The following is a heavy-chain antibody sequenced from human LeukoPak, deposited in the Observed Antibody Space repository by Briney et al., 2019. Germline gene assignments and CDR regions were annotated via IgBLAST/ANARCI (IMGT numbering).Heavy chain of an antibody. CDR2: IYPRDGST. V-gene: IGHV1-46*01. J-gene: IGHJ4*02. Sequence: ASVTVSCAASGYTFTSDYVHWVLQAPGQGHEWVGMIYPRDGSTSYAQKFQGRVIVSRDTSTSTVHMELSGLRSEDTAVYYCARDQEGFDYWGQGTLVTVSS. CDR1: GYTFTSDY. CDR3: ARDQEGFDY.